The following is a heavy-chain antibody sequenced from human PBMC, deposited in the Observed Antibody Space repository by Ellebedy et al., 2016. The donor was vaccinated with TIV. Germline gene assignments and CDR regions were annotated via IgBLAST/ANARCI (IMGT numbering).Heavy chain of an antibody. Sequence: ASVKVSCKASGYTFTSYGISWVRQAPGQGLEWMGWISRYHGNTLYAQKFQGRVTMTTDTSTNTAYMELRSLRSDDTAMYYCARASGWYLVDFWGQGTLVTVSS. CDR3: ARASGWYLVDF. CDR1: GYTFTSYG. D-gene: IGHD6-19*01. CDR2: ISRYHGNT. J-gene: IGHJ4*02. V-gene: IGHV1-18*01.